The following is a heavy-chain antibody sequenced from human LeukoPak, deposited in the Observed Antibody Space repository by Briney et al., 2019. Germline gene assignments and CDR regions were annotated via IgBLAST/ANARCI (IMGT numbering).Heavy chain of an antibody. V-gene: IGHV1-69*04. CDR2: IIPILGIA. D-gene: IGHD3-22*01. CDR1: GGTFSSYA. Sequence: ASVKVSCRASGGTFSSYAISWVRQAPGQGLEWMGRIIPILGIANYAQKFQGRVTITADKSTSTAYMELSSLRSEDTAVYYCARVGDSSGENWFDPWGQGTLVTVSS. CDR3: ARVGDSSGENWFDP. J-gene: IGHJ5*02.